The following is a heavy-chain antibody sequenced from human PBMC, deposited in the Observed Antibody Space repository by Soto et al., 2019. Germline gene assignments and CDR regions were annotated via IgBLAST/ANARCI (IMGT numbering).Heavy chain of an antibody. CDR2: IYTSGST. V-gene: IGHV4-4*07. CDR1: GGSISSYY. D-gene: IGHD2-2*01. Sequence: QVQLQESGPGLVKPSETLSLTCTVSGGSISSYYWSWIRQPAGKGLEWIGRIYTSGSTNYNPSLKSRATMSLDTSKNQFSLKLTSVTAADTAVYYCARGWYQLLSGGSYYYYYGMDVWGQGTTVTVSS. J-gene: IGHJ6*02. CDR3: ARGWYQLLSGGSYYYYYGMDV.